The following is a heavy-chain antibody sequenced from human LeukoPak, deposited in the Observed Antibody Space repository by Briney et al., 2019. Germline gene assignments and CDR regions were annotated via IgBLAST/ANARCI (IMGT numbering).Heavy chain of an antibody. CDR1: GGSISSGGYY. D-gene: IGHD3-22*01. CDR2: IYYSGST. Sequence: SETLSLTCTVSGGSISSGGYYWSWIRQHPGKGLEWIGYIYYSGSTYYNPSLKSRVTISVDTSKNQCSLKRSSVTAALTAVHYCARTPIGGYDSSGYLNYSFDYWGQGDLVTVSS. J-gene: IGHJ4*02. V-gene: IGHV4-31*03. CDR3: ARTPIGGYDSSGYLNYSFDY.